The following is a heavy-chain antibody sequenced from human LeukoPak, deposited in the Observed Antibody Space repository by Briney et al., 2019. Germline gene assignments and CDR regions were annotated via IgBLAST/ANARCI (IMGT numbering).Heavy chain of an antibody. CDR2: ISSSATST. Sequence: GGSLRPSCSASGFSFSSYEMNWVRQAPGKGLEWVSHISSSATSTYYADSVKGRFTISRDTAKNSLYLQMNSLRAEDTAVYYCAELGITMIGGVWGKGTTVTISS. CDR1: GFSFSSYE. CDR3: AELGITMIGGV. J-gene: IGHJ6*04. V-gene: IGHV3-48*03. D-gene: IGHD3-10*02.